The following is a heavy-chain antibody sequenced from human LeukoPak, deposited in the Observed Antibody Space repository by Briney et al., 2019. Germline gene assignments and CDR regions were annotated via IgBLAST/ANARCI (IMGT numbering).Heavy chain of an antibody. CDR1: GFTFSSYS. Sequence: GGSLRLSCAASGFTFSSYSMNWVRQAPGKGLEWVSSISSSSSYIYYADSVKGRFTISRDNAKNSLYLQMNSLRAEDTAVYYCARATPGTYAFDIWGQGTMVTVSS. D-gene: IGHD1-1*01. V-gene: IGHV3-21*01. CDR2: ISSSSSYI. J-gene: IGHJ3*02. CDR3: ARATPGTYAFDI.